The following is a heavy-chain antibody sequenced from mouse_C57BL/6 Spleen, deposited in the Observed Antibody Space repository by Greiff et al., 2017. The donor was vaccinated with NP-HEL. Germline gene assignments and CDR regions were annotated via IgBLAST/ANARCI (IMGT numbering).Heavy chain of an antibody. CDR2: ISSGSSTI. V-gene: IGHV5-17*01. CDR3: ARPDYSNYLAWFAY. CDR1: GFTFSDYG. J-gene: IGHJ3*01. Sequence: DVMLVESGGGLVKPGGSLKLSCAASGFTFSDYGMHWVRQAPEKGLEWVAYISSGSSTIYYADTVKGRFTISRDNAKNTLFLQMTSLRSEDTAMYYCARPDYSNYLAWFAYWGQGTLVTVSA. D-gene: IGHD2-5*01.